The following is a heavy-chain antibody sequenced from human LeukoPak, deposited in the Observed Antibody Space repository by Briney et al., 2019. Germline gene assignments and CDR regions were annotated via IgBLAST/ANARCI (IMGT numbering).Heavy chain of an antibody. V-gene: IGHV4-34*01. J-gene: IGHJ4*02. CDR3: ARRPYSSSWPFNY. CDR2: INHSGGST. CDR1: GGTFSGYY. D-gene: IGHD6-13*01. Sequence: PSETLSLTCAVYGGTFSGYYWSWIRQPPGKGLEWIGEINHSGGSTNYNPSLKSRVTISVDTSKNKFYLKVSSVTAGDTAVYYCARRPYSSSWPFNYWGQGTVVTVSS.